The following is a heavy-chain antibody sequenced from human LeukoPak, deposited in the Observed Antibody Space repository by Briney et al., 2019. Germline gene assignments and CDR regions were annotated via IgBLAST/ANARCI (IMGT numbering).Heavy chain of an antibody. CDR1: GGTFSSYA. J-gene: IGHJ4*02. V-gene: IGHV1-69*13. CDR3: ARLYYDFWSGYLGDDY. Sequence: SVKVSCKASGGTFSSYAISWVRQAPGQGLEWMGGIIPIFGTANYAQKFQGRVTITADESTSTAYMELSSLRSEDTAMYYCARLYYDFWSGYLGDDYWGQGTLVTVST. CDR2: IIPIFGTA. D-gene: IGHD3-3*01.